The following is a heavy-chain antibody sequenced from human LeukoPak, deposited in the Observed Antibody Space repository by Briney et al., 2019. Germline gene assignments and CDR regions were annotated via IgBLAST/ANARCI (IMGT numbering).Heavy chain of an antibody. J-gene: IGHJ3*02. Sequence: PSETLSLTCTVSGVSISSYYWSWIRQPPGKGLEWIGYIYYSGSTNYNPSLKSRVTISVDTSKNQFSLKLSSVTAADTAVYYCARDLRVSSAFDIWVQGTMVTVSS. CDR3: ARDLRVSSAFDI. CDR2: IYYSGST. V-gene: IGHV4-59*01. CDR1: GVSISSYY. D-gene: IGHD5/OR15-5a*01.